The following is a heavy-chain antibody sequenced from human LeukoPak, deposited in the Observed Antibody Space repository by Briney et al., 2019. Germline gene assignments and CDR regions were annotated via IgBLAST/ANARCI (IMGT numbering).Heavy chain of an antibody. V-gene: IGHV3-7*03. J-gene: IGHJ4*02. CDR3: ARDLMGIAYRGAFYY. CDR1: GFDFSGFS. D-gene: IGHD6-13*01. CDR2: MHEYGSQI. Sequence: PGGSLRLSCVVSGFDFSGFSMSWVRQAPGKGLEWVAIMHEYGSQIFYVDSVKGRFITSRDNAKNSLYLQMNSLRAEDTAVYYCARDLMGIAYRGAFYYWGQGTLVTVSS.